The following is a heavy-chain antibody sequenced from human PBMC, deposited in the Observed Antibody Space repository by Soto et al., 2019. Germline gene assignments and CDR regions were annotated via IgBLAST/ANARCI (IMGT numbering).Heavy chain of an antibody. CDR2: ISYDGSNK. Sequence: VQLVESGGGVVQPGRSLRLSCAASGFTFSSYGMHWVRQAPGKGLEWVAVISYDGSNKYYADSVKGRFTISRDNSKNTLYLQMNRLRAEDTAVYYCAKDRIYDYWGQGTLVTVSS. J-gene: IGHJ4*02. CDR3: AKDRIYDY. CDR1: GFTFSSYG. D-gene: IGHD3-3*01. V-gene: IGHV3-30*18.